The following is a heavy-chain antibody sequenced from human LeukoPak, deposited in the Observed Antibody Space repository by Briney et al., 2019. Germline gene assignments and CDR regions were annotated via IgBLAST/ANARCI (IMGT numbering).Heavy chain of an antibody. CDR1: GYTFTSYG. J-gene: IGHJ3*02. D-gene: IGHD3-10*01. CDR2: ISAYNGNT. CDR3: ARGLYGSGTIGVDAFDI. Sequence: ASVKVSCKASGYTFTSYGISWVRQAPGQGLEWMGWISAYNGNTNYAQKLQGRVTMTTDTSTSTAYMELRSLRSDDTAVYYCARGLYGSGTIGVDAFDIWGQGTMVTVSS. V-gene: IGHV1-18*01.